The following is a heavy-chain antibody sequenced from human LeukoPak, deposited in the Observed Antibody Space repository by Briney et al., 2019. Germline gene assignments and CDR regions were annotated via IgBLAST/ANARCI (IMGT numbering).Heavy chain of an antibody. CDR1: VFTFSSYG. Sequence: PGGTLGLSCASSVFTFSSYGMHWVRQAPGRGREGVALIWYDGTNKYYADSVKDRFTIPRDNPKNTLYLTMNSQRGEHRAVYYCAKPPDGYNSGAFGYWGQGTLVTVPS. J-gene: IGHJ4*02. CDR2: IWYDGTNK. V-gene: IGHV3-33*06. CDR3: AKPPDGYNSGAFGY. D-gene: IGHD5-24*01.